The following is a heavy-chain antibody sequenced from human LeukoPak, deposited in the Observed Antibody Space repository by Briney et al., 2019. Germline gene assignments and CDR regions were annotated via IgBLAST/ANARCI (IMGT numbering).Heavy chain of an antibody. CDR3: TKSRGSGSYSPPNYFDP. CDR1: GFTFSSYD. J-gene: IGHJ5*02. D-gene: IGHD3-10*01. V-gene: IGHV3-30*02. CDR2: IRYDGSNK. Sequence: GGCLRLSCVASGFTFSSYDMHWVRQAPGKGLEWVAFIRYDGSNKDYADSVKGRFTISRDNSKNTLYLQMNSLRPEDTAVYYCTKSRGSGSYSPPNYFDPWGQGTLVTVSS.